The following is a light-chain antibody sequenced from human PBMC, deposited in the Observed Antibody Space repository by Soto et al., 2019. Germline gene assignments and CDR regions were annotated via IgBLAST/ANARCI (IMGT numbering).Light chain of an antibody. CDR1: QSIYSH. V-gene: IGKV1-39*01. CDR3: QQSYSITS. J-gene: IGKJ4*01. Sequence: DLPLTQSPPSLSASVGDRVTITCRSSQSIYSHLNWNQQKTGKAPKLLIFEASSLHSGVSARFGGSGSGTDFTLTITSLQPDDAATYYCQQSYSITSFGGGTKVEIK. CDR2: EAS.